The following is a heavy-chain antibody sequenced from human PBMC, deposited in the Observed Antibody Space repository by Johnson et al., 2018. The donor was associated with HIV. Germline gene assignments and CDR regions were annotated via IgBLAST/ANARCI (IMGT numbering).Heavy chain of an antibody. D-gene: IGHD1-1*01. CDR3: AKGSTLWNPRLGDAFDI. V-gene: IGHV3-9*01. J-gene: IGHJ3*02. CDR1: GLNFDDYG. CDR2: ISWHGDTL. Sequence: VQLVESGGGLLQPGRSLRLSCVATGLNFDDYGMHWVRPGPGKGLEWVSGISWHGDTLDYADSVKGRFPSSRDNAKNSLYLQRNSLRTEDTALYYCAKGSTLWNPRLGDAFDIWGQGTLVTVSS.